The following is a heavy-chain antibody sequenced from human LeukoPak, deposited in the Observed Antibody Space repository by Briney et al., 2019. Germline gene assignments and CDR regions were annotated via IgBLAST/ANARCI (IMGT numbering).Heavy chain of an antibody. D-gene: IGHD2-15*01. J-gene: IGHJ4*02. CDR1: GFTFSSYW. CDR2: INNDGSSA. V-gene: IGHV3-74*01. CDR3: AKAPVTTCSGAYCYPFDY. Sequence: PGGSLRLSCAASGFTFSSYWMHWVRQTPGKGLIYISRINNDGSSANYADSVRGRFTISRDNAENTLYLQMNSLRAGDAAVYYCAKAPVTTCSGAYCYPFDYWSQGTLVTVSS.